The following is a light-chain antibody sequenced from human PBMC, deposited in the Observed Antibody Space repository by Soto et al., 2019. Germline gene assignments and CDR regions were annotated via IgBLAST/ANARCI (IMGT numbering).Light chain of an antibody. CDR2: QDN. CDR3: QAWDSNTWV. J-gene: IGLJ3*02. CDR1: KLGNKF. V-gene: IGLV3-1*01. Sequence: SYELTQPPSVSVSPGQTASISCSGDKLGNKFASWYHQKPGQSPVLVIYQDNKRPSGIPERFSGSNSRNTATLTISETQAMDEADYYCQAWDSNTWVFGGGTKVTVL.